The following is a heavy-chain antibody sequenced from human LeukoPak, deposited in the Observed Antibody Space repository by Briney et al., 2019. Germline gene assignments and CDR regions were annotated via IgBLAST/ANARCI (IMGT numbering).Heavy chain of an antibody. CDR3: AKKGYCSGGSCPEIDY. V-gene: IGHV3-48*01. D-gene: IGHD2-15*01. CDR2: INGGGSPI. Sequence: GGSLRLSCAASGFIFTRDSMNWVRQAPGKGLEWVAYINGGGSPIYYADSVRGRFTISRDNSKNTLYLQMNSLRAEDTAVYYCAKKGYCSGGSCPEIDYWGQGTLVTVSS. J-gene: IGHJ4*02. CDR1: GFIFTRDS.